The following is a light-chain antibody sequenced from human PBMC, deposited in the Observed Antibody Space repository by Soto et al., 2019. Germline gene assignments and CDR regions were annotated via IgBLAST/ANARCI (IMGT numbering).Light chain of an antibody. CDR3: GTWDSGLSVVV. CDR1: NSNIGNKD. CDR2: DNN. V-gene: IGLV1-51*01. J-gene: IGLJ2*01. Sequence: QSVLTQPPSVSAAPGQKVTISCSGSNSNIGNKDVSWYQQFPGTAPKLLIYDNNRRPSGIPDRFSASKSGTLATLAITGLQTGDEADYYCGTWDSGLSVVVFGGGTKVT.